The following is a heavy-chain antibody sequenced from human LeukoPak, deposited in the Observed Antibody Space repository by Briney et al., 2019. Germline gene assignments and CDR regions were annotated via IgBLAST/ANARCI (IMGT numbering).Heavy chain of an antibody. Sequence: GASVKVSCKASGYTFTSYYMHWVRQAPGQGPEWMGIINPSGGSTSYAQKFQGRVTMTRDMSTSTVYMELSSLRSEDTAVYYCARENYDRLWATEAFDIWGQGTMVTVSS. CDR1: GYTFTSYY. CDR3: ARENYDRLWATEAFDI. CDR2: INPSGGST. J-gene: IGHJ3*02. D-gene: IGHD3-10*02. V-gene: IGHV1-46*01.